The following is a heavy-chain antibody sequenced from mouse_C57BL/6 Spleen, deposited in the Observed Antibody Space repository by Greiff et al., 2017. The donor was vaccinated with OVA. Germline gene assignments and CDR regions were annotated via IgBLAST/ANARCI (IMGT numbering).Heavy chain of an antibody. CDR2: IDPETGGT. CDR3: ARSDSSGYVWFAY. Sequence: VKLVESGAELVRPGASVTLSCKASGYTFTDYEMHWVKQTPVHGLEWIGAIDPETGGTAYNQKFKGKAILTADKSSSTAYMELRSLTSEDTAVYYCARSDSSGYVWFAYWGQGTLVTVSA. D-gene: IGHD3-2*02. V-gene: IGHV1-15*01. CDR1: GYTFTDYE. J-gene: IGHJ3*01.